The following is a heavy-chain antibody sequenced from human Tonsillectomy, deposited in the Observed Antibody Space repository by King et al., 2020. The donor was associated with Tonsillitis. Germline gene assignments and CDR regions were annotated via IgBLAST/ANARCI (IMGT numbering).Heavy chain of an antibody. CDR3: AADTSGSGWSLLDY. V-gene: IGHV1-58*02. CDR1: GFTFTSSA. D-gene: IGHD6-19*01. J-gene: IGHJ4*02. CDR2: IVVGSGNT. Sequence: QLVQSGPEVKKPGTSVKVSCKASGFTFTSSAMQWVRQARGQRLEWIGWIVVGSGNTNYAQKFQERVTITRDMSTSTAYMELSRLRSEETAVYSFAADTSGSGWSLLDYWGQGTLVTVSS.